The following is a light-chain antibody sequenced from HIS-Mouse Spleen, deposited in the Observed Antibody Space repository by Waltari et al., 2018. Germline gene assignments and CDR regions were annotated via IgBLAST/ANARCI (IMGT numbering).Light chain of an antibody. V-gene: IGLV2-23*03. Sequence: QSALTQHASVSGAPAQSISISCTGTSSDVGSYNLVSSYQQHPGKAPQLMIYEGSKRPSGVSNRFSGSKSGNTASLTISGLQAEDEADYYCCSYAGSSTFRVFGGGTKLTVL. J-gene: IGLJ3*02. CDR2: EGS. CDR3: CSYAGSSTFRV. CDR1: SSDVGSYNL.